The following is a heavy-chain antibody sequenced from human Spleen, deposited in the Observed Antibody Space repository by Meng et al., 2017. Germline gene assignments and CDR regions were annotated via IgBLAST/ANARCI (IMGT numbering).Heavy chain of an antibody. J-gene: IGHJ4*02. D-gene: IGHD3-3*01. Sequence: QGSGPGTGRPSGTLPPPSALSGGSISSSNWWSWVRQPPGKGLGWIGEIYHSGSTNYNPSLKSRVTISVDKSKNQFSLKLSSVTAADTAVYYCRADFWSGYPSDYWGQGTLVTVSS. V-gene: IGHV4-4*02. CDR2: IYHSGST. CDR1: GGSISSSNW. CDR3: RADFWSGYPSDY.